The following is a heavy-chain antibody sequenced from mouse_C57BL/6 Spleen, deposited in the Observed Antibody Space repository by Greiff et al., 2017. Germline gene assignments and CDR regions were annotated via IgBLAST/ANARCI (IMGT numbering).Heavy chain of an antibody. CDR2: IYPGDGDT. J-gene: IGHJ2*01. Sequence: VQLQQSGAELVKPGASVKISCKASGYAFSSYWMNWVKQRPGKGLEGIGQIYPGDGDTNYNGKFKGKATLTADKSSSTAYMQLSSLTSEDSAVYFCARSTTVPLFDYWGQGTTLTVSS. CDR3: ARSTTVPLFDY. CDR1: GYAFSSYW. D-gene: IGHD1-1*01. V-gene: IGHV1-80*01.